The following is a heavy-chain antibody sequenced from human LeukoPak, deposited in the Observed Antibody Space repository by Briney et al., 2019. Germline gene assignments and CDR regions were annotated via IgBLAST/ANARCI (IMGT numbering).Heavy chain of an antibody. V-gene: IGHV3-7*01. Sequence: GGSLRLSCAASGFTFINYWMSWVRQAPGKGLEWVSNIKQDGSEQLYLDSLKGRFTISRDNAKNSLFLQMNSLRAEDTAVYYCARIGGSVDIGWFFDYWGQGTLVTVSS. J-gene: IGHJ4*02. CDR1: GFTFINYW. CDR3: ARIGGSVDIGWFFDY. CDR2: IKQDGSEQ. D-gene: IGHD6-19*01.